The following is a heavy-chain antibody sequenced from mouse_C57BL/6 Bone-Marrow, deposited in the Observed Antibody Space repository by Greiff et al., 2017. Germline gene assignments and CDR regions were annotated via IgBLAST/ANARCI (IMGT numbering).Heavy chain of an antibody. CDR2: FHPYNDDT. V-gene: IGHV1-47*01. J-gene: IGHJ4*01. CDR3: ARGGLCGHAMDY. D-gene: IGHD6-5*01. CDR1: GYTFTTYP. Sequence: QVQLQQSGAELVKPGASVKMSCKASGYTFTTYPIEWMKQNHGKSLEWIGNFHPYNDDTKYNEKFKGKATLTVEESSSTVYLELSRLTSDDSAVYYCARGGLCGHAMDYWGQGTSVTVSS.